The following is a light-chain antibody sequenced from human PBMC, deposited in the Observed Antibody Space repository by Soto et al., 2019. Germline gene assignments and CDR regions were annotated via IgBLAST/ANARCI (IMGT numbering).Light chain of an antibody. CDR1: QTIISSW. Sequence: DIQMTQSPSTLSASVGDRVTITCRASQTIISSWLAWYQQKPGKAPKLLIYDASSLESGVPSRFSGSGSGTEFTLTIISLQPDDFATYYCQQYNSYPWTFGQGTKVDIK. CDR2: DAS. V-gene: IGKV1-5*01. J-gene: IGKJ1*01. CDR3: QQYNSYPWT.